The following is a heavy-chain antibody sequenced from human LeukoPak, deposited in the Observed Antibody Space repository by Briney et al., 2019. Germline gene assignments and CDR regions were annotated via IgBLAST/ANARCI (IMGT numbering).Heavy chain of an antibody. CDR3: ARVDFGEYDYYYGMDV. CDR2: IYHSGST. D-gene: IGHD3-10*01. Sequence: SETLSLTCAVYGGSFSGYYWSWIRQPPEKGLEWIGEIYHSGSTNYNPSLKSRVTISVDKSKNQFSLKLSSVTAADTAVYYCARVDFGEYDYYYGMDVWGQGTTVTVSS. J-gene: IGHJ6*02. V-gene: IGHV4-34*01. CDR1: GGSFSGYY.